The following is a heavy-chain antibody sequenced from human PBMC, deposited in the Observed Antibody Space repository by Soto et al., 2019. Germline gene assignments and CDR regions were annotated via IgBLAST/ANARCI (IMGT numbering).Heavy chain of an antibody. CDR1: GGTFSSYA. V-gene: IGHV1-69*06. CDR2: IIPIFGTG. J-gene: IGHJ4*02. D-gene: IGHD2-15*01. Sequence: QVQLVQSGAEVKKPGSSVKVSCKASGGTFSSYAISWVRQAPGQGLEWMGGIIPIFGTGNYAQKVQGRVTITADKSTSTAYMERSSLRSEDTAVYYCAREGVVASRRRPFDYWGQGTLVTVSS. CDR3: AREGVVASRRRPFDY.